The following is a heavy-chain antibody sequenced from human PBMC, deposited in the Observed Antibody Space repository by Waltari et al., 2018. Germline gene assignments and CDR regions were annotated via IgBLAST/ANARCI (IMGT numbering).Heavy chain of an antibody. J-gene: IGHJ4*02. CDR2: ISWNSGSI. V-gene: IGHV3-9*01. CDR3: AKGHSGSYGLDY. CDR1: GFTFVDYA. Sequence: EVQLVASGGGLVQPGRSLRLSCAASGFTFVDYAMHWVRQAPGKGLGWVSGISWNSGSIGYADSVKGRFTISRDNAKNSLYLQMNSLRTEDTALYYCAKGHSGSYGLDYWGQGTLVTVSS. D-gene: IGHD1-26*01.